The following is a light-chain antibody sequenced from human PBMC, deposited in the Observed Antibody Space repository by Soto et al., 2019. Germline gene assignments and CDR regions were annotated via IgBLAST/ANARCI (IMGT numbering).Light chain of an antibody. CDR1: QSVRRN. CDR2: RAS. V-gene: IGKV3-11*01. J-gene: IGKJ1*01. Sequence: EVVLTQSPATLYLSPGERATLSCRASQSVRRNLAWYQQKPGQAPRLLIYRASTRATGIPARFSGSGSGTDFSLSISSLQPEDFAVYYCQQRTDWHRTFGPGTQVEVK. CDR3: QQRTDWHRT.